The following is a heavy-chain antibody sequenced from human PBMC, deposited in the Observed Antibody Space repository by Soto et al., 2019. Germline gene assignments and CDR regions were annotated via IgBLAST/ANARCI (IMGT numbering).Heavy chain of an antibody. V-gene: IGHV6-1*01. CDR2: TYYRSKWYN. D-gene: IGHD6-13*01. Sequence: QTLSLTCAISGDSVSSNSAAWNWTRQSPSRGLEWLGRTYYRSKWYNDYAVSVKSRITINPDTSKNQFSLQLNSVTPEDTAVYYCARMKSSSWYFYFDYWGQGTLVTVSS. CDR1: GDSVSSNSAA. CDR3: ARMKSSSWYFYFDY. J-gene: IGHJ4*02.